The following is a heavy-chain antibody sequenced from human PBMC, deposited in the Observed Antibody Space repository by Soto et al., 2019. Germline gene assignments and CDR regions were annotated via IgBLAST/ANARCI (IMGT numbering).Heavy chain of an antibody. CDR1: GYTFTSYG. V-gene: IGHV1-18*04. J-gene: IGHJ6*02. CDR2: ISAYNGNT. Sequence: ASVKVSCKASGYTFTSYGISWVRQAPGQGLEWMGWISAYNGNTNYAQKLQGRVTMTTDTSTSTAHMELRSLRSDDTAVYYCARGGVGYCSSTSCSKSSYYYYGMDVWGQGTTVTVSS. D-gene: IGHD2-2*01. CDR3: ARGGVGYCSSTSCSKSSYYYYGMDV.